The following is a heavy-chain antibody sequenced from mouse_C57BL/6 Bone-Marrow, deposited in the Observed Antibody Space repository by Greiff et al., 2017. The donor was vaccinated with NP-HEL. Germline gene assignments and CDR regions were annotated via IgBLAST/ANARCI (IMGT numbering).Heavy chain of an antibody. CDR2: IWSGGST. J-gene: IGHJ1*03. Sequence: VKLQESGPGLVQPSQSLSITCTVSGFSLTSYGVHWVRQSPGKGLEWLGVIWSGGSTDYNAAFISRLSISKDNSKSQVFFKMNSLQADDTAIYYCATNYYGSSPRSLWYFDVWGTGTTVTVSS. CDR1: GFSLTSYG. CDR3: ATNYYGSSPRSLWYFDV. V-gene: IGHV2-2*01. D-gene: IGHD1-1*01.